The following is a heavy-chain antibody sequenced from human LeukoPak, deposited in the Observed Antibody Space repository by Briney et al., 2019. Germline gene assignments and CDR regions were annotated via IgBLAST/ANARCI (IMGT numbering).Heavy chain of an antibody. Sequence: PGGSLRLSCAASGFIFGHYAVHWVRQAPGKGLEWVAVVRNDGGDKYYADSVKGRFTISRDNSKNTLYLQMNSLKTEDTAVYYCTPEGLKGAISSDFDYWGQGILVTVSS. CDR1: GFIFGHYA. J-gene: IGHJ4*02. CDR2: VRNDGGDK. V-gene: IGHV3-30-3*01. D-gene: IGHD2-2*01. CDR3: TPEGLKGAISSDFDY.